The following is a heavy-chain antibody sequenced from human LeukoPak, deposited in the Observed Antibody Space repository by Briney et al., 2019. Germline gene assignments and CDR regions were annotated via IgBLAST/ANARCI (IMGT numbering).Heavy chain of an antibody. CDR1: GFTFSNYW. J-gene: IGHJ5*02. Sequence: PGGSLRLSCAAVGFTFSNYWMSWVRQAAGKGMEWVASIKLDGSEKYSLYSVNGRFPISRYNAKTPLYLQINSLRAEDTAVYYCARDRSSGWYLSPGFDPWGQGTLVTVSS. D-gene: IGHD6-19*01. V-gene: IGHV3-7*04. CDR3: ARDRSSGWYLSPGFDP. CDR2: IKLDGSEK.